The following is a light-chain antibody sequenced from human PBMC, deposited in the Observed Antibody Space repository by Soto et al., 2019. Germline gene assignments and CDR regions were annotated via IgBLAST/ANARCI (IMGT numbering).Light chain of an antibody. CDR3: QQYGSSPPDT. CDR1: QSVSSY. Sequence: EIVLTQSPATLSLSPGERATLSCRASQSVSSYLAWYQQKPGQAPRLLIYDASNRATGIPARFSGSGSGTDFTLTISRLEPEDFAVYYCQQYGSSPPDTFGQGTRLEI. V-gene: IGKV3-20*01. J-gene: IGKJ5*01. CDR2: DAS.